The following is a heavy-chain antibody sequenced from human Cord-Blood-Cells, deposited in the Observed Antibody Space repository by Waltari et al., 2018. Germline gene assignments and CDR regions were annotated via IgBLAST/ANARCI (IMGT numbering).Heavy chain of an antibody. CDR3: ARATSWGWGAFDI. D-gene: IGHD3-16*01. CDR2: INHSGST. CDR1: GGSFSGYY. V-gene: IGHV4-34*01. J-gene: IGHJ3*02. Sequence: QVQLQQWGAGLLKPSETLSLTCAVYGGSFSGYYWSWIGQPPGKGLEWIGEINHSGSTNYNPSLKSRVTISVDTSKNQFSLKLSSVTAADTAVYYCARATSWGWGAFDIWGQGTMVTVSS.